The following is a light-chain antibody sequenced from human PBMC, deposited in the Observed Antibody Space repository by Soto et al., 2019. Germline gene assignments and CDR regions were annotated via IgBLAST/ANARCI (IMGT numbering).Light chain of an antibody. CDR2: GTT. V-gene: IGLV1-40*01. CDR3: QFYDGSLSGSHV. J-gene: IGLJ1*01. Sequence: QSVLTQPPSVSGAPGQRVTICCTGSSSNIGAGYDVHWYQQLPGTAPKLVMYGTTNRPSGVPDRFSGSKSGTSASLAITGLQAEDEGDYYCQFYDGSLSGSHVFGIGTKLTVL. CDR1: SSNIGAGYD.